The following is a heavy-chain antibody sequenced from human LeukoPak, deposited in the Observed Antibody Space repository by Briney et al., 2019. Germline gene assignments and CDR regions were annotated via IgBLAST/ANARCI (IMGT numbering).Heavy chain of an antibody. CDR2: ITRSISHI. D-gene: IGHD5-18*01. CDR3: AREDSHYYYGMDV. V-gene: IGHV3-21*01. J-gene: IGHJ6*02. CDR1: GSTFSSYS. Sequence: PGGSLRLSCAASGSTFSSYSMNWVRQAPGKGLEWVSSITRSISHIYYADSVKGRFTISRDNAKNSLYLQMNSLRAEDTAVYYCAREDSHYYYGMDVWGQGTTVTASS.